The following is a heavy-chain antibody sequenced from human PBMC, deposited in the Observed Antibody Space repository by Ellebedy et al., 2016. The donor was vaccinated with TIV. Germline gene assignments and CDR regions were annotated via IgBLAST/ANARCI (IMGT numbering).Heavy chain of an antibody. V-gene: IGHV3-74*01. CDR1: GFTLTNYW. D-gene: IGHD2/OR15-2a*01. CDR2: LNTDGSTI. Sequence: GGSLRLSCAASGFTLTNYWMHWVRQAPGKGLLWVSSLNTDGSTIRYADSVQGRFTISRDNAKSMLYLQMNSLRAEDTAVYYCAREVLASSKGGLFDIWGQGTMVTVAP. J-gene: IGHJ3*02. CDR3: AREVLASSKGGLFDI.